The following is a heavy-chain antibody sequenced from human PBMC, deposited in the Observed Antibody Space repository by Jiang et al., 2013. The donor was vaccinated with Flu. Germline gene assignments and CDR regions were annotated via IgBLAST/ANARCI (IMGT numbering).Heavy chain of an antibody. V-gene: IGHV1-3*01. Sequence: GAEVKKPGASVKVSCKASGYTFTSYAMHWVRQAPGQRLEWMGWINAGNGNTKYSQKFQGRVTITRDTSASTAYMELSSLRSEDTAVYYCASSGYGIPTLALPSYYGMDVWGQGTTVTVSS. CDR1: GYTFTSYA. D-gene: IGHD5-12*01. CDR2: INAGNGNT. CDR3: ASSGYGIPTLALPSYYGMDV. J-gene: IGHJ6*02.